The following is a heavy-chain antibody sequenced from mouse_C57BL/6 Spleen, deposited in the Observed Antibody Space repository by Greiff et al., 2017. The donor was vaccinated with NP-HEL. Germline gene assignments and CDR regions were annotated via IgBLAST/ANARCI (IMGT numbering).Heavy chain of an antibody. CDR1: GFTFSSYA. D-gene: IGHD2-5*01. J-gene: IGHJ2*01. V-gene: IGHV5-9-1*02. CDR3: TRNSNYGHLFDY. CDR2: ISSGGDYI. Sequence: EVKLVESGEGLVKPGGSLKLSCAASGFTFSSYAMSWVRQTPEKRLERVAYISSGGDYIYYADTVKGRFTISRDNARNTLYLQMSSLKSEDTAMYYCTRNSNYGHLFDYWGQGTTLTVSS.